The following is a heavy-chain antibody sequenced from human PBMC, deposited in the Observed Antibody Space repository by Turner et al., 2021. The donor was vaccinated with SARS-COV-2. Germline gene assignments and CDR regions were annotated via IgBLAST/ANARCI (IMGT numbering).Heavy chain of an antibody. V-gene: IGHV3-33*01. CDR2: IWYDGSNK. D-gene: IGHD3-10*01. Sequence: QVQLVESGGGVVQPGRSLRLSCPASGFTFSSYGMHWVRQAPGKGLEWVAVIWYDGSNKYYADSVKGRFTISRDNSKNTLYLQMSSLRAEDTAVYYCARARYGSGSFLGYYMDVWGKGTTVTVSS. CDR3: ARARYGSGSFLGYYMDV. CDR1: GFTFSSYG. J-gene: IGHJ6*03.